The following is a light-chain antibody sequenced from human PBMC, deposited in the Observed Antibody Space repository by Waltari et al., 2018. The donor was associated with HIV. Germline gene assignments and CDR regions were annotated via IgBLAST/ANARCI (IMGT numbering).Light chain of an antibody. Sequence: DIQMTQSPSSLSASIGDRVTIICRASQAINNYLNWYSQKPGKAPKLLIYGASSLQSGVPSRFSASGSRTDFTLTINSLQPEDFATYYCQQSYSLPSSFGQGTKLEIK. J-gene: IGKJ2*03. CDR1: QAINNY. V-gene: IGKV1-39*01. CDR3: QQSYSLPSS. CDR2: GAS.